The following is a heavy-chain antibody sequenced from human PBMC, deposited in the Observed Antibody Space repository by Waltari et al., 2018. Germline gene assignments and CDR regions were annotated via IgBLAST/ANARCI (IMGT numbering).Heavy chain of an antibody. V-gene: IGHV3-49*04. CDR3: TRAKIIFGVVINFDY. CDR1: GFTFGDYA. CDR2: IRSKAYGGTT. J-gene: IGHJ4*02. Sequence: EVQLVESGGVLVQPGRSLRLFCTASGFTFGDYAMSWVRQAPGKGLEWVGFIRSKAYGGTTEYAASVKGRFTISRDDSKSIAYLQMNSLKTEDTAVYYCTRAKIIFGVVINFDYWGQGTLVTVSS. D-gene: IGHD3-3*02.